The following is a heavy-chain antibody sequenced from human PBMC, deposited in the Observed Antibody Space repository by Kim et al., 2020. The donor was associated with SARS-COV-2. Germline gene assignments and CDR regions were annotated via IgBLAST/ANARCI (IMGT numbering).Heavy chain of an antibody. CDR2: ISAYNGNT. CDR1: GYTFTSYG. CDR3: ARGAGYYGSGSYFNFDY. Sequence: ASVKVSCKASGYTFTSYGISWVRQAPGQGLEWMGWISAYNGNTNYAQKLQGRVTMTTDTSTSTAYMELRRLRSDDTAVYYCARGAGYYGSGSYFNFDYWGQGTLVTVSS. V-gene: IGHV1-18*04. J-gene: IGHJ4*02. D-gene: IGHD3-10*01.